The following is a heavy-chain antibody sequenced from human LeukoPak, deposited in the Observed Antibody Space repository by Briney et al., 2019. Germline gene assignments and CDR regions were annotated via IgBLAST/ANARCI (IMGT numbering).Heavy chain of an antibody. D-gene: IGHD1-26*01. J-gene: IGHJ3*02. CDR2: LSNRSSYI. CDR1: GFTFRSYS. V-gene: IGHV3-21*01. CDR3: ARDEWGDAFDI. Sequence: GGSLRLSCAASGFTFRSYSMNLVRQAPGKGLGGVSYLSNRSSYIHSADSVRGRFTISRDNAKNSLFLQMNGVRAEDTAVYYCARDEWGDAFDIWGQGTMVTVFS.